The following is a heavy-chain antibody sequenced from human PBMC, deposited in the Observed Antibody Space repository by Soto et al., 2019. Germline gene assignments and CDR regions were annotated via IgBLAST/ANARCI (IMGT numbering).Heavy chain of an antibody. J-gene: IGHJ4*02. Sequence: QVQLQESGPGLVKPSETLSLTCTVSGGSISSYYWSWIRQPPGKGLEWIGYIYYSGSTNYNPSLKSRVTISVDTSKNQCSLKLSSVTAADTAVYYCARDRGRYCSGGSCPYYFDYWGQGTLVTVSS. CDR3: ARDRGRYCSGGSCPYYFDY. D-gene: IGHD2-15*01. V-gene: IGHV4-59*01. CDR1: GGSISSYY. CDR2: IYYSGST.